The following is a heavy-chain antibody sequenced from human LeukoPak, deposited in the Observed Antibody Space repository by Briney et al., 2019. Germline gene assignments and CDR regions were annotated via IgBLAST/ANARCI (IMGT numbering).Heavy chain of an antibody. CDR1: GFTFSSYW. J-gene: IGHJ4*02. D-gene: IGHD6-19*01. CDR2: IKQDGSEK. V-gene: IGHV3-7*01. CDR3: ARDGSSGWYGQFDY. Sequence: GGSLRLSCAASGFTFSSYWMSWVRQAPGKGLEWVAKIKQDGSEKYYVDSVKGRFTISRDNAKNSLYLQMNSLRAEDTAVYYCARDGSSGWYGQFDYWGQGTLVTVSS.